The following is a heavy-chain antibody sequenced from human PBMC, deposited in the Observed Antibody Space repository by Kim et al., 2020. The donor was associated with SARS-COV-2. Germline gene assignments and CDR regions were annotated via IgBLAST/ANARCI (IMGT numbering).Heavy chain of an antibody. Sequence: ASVKVSCKASGYTFTGYYMHWVRQAPGQGLEWMGRINPNSGGTNYAQKFQGRVTMTRDTSISTAYMELSRLRSDDTAVYYCARDPGYSYGHDYYYYGMDVWGQGTTVTVSS. V-gene: IGHV1-2*06. J-gene: IGHJ6*02. CDR3: ARDPGYSYGHDYYYYGMDV. D-gene: IGHD5-18*01. CDR2: INPNSGGT. CDR1: GYTFTGYY.